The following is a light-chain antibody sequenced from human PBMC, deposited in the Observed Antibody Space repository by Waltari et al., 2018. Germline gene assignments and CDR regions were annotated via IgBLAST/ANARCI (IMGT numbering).Light chain of an antibody. J-gene: IGKJ1*01. CDR2: DAS. Sequence: IVLTQSPGTLSLSPGERATLSCRASQSVCRSLAWYQQRPGRAPRLLIYDASNRATGSPDRFIGSGFGTDFSLTISRLGPEDFAVYYCQKYERLPATFGQGTKVEIK. CDR3: QKYERLPAT. CDR1: QSVCRS. V-gene: IGKV3-20*01.